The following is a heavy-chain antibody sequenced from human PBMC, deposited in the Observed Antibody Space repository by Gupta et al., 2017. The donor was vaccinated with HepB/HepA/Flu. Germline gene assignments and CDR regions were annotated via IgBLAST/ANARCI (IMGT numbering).Heavy chain of an antibody. CDR2: INPNNGRT. D-gene: IGHD2-2*01. CDR3: ARFSSQRYFYDY. Sequence: QVQLVQSGADVKKPGASVKVSCKASGYTFTAYYIHWVRQAPGQGLEWMGWINPNNGRTKYVERFQGRVTMTRDMSISTAYMTLTRLTSNDTAIYFCARFSSQRYFYDYWGQGTLVTVTS. CDR1: GYTFTAYY. J-gene: IGHJ4*02. V-gene: IGHV1-2*02.